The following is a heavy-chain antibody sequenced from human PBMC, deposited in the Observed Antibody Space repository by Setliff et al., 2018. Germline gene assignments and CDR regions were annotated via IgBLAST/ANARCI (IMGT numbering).Heavy chain of an antibody. CDR2: INHSGNT. V-gene: IGHV4-4*02. J-gene: IGHJ6*03. D-gene: IGHD6-19*01. CDR1: GDSTSSGNW. CDR3: VRTDYSDGRYSMDV. Sequence: PSETLSLTCAVSGDSTSSGNWLSWVRQPPEKGLEWIGEINHSGNTNYNPSLKSRVTISVDKSTNQFSLKLNSVTAADTAVYYCVRTDYSDGRYSMDVWGKGTTVTVSS.